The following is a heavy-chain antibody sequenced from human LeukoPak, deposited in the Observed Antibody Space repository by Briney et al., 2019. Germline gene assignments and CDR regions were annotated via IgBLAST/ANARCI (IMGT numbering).Heavy chain of an antibody. J-gene: IGHJ4*02. CDR3: ARMYDRSGYYYPFDY. CDR2: INHSGST. D-gene: IGHD3-22*01. V-gene: IGHV4-34*01. Sequence: SETLSLTCAVYGGSFSGYYWSWIRQLPGKGLEWIGEINHSGSTNYNPSLKSRVTISVDTSKNHFSLKLTSVTAADTAVYYCARMYDRSGYYYPFDYWGQGTLVTVSS. CDR1: GGSFSGYY.